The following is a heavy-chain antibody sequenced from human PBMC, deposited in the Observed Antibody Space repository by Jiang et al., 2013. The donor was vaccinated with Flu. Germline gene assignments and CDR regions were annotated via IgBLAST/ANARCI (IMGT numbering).Heavy chain of an antibody. CDR3: ARHFFKSSGFDP. CDR2: IYYSGST. J-gene: IGHJ5*02. V-gene: IGHV4-59*08. CDR1: GGSISSYY. D-gene: IGHD6-25*01. Sequence: TVSGGSISSYYWSWIRQPPGKGLEWIGYIYYSGSTNYNPSLKSRVTISVDTSKNQFSLKLSSVTAADTAVYYCARHFFKSSGFDPWGQGTLVTVSS.